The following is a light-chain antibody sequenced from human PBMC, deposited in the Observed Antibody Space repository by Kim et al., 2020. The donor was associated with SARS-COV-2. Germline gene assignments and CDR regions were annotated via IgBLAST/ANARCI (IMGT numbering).Light chain of an antibody. J-gene: IGKJ2*01. Sequence: EIVVTQSPATLSVSPGERTTLSCRASQSVNSYLAWYQQKPGQAPRLLIYGASTRATAIPARFSGSGSGTEFTLTISSLQSEDFAIYYCQQYSNWPRTFGQGTKLEI. V-gene: IGKV3-15*01. CDR2: GAS. CDR1: QSVNSY. CDR3: QQYSNWPRT.